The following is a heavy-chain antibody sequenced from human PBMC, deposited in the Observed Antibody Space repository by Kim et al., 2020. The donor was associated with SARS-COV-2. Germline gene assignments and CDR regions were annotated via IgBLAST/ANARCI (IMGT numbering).Heavy chain of an antibody. V-gene: IGHV1-69*04. CDR1: GGTFSSYA. CDR3: ARQISEMATGYFDL. D-gene: IGHD5-12*01. Sequence: SVKVSCKASGGTFSSYAISWVRQAPGQGLEWMGRIIPILGIANYAQKFQGRVTITADKSTSTAYMELSRLRSEDTAVYYCARQISEMATGYFDLWGRGTLVTVSS. CDR2: IIPILGIA. J-gene: IGHJ2*01.